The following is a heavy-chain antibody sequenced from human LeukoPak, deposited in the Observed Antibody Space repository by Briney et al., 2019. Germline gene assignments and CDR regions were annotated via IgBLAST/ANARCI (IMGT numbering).Heavy chain of an antibody. J-gene: IGHJ4*02. D-gene: IGHD4-11*01. Sequence: ASVKVSCKASGYTFTSHDINWVRHATGQGLEWMGWMDPNSGNTGYAQKFQGRVSMTRNTPISTAYMELSSLRSEDTAVYYCAREGPTNFDYWGQGTLVSVSS. CDR3: AREGPTNFDY. CDR2: MDPNSGNT. V-gene: IGHV1-8*01. CDR1: GYTFTSHD.